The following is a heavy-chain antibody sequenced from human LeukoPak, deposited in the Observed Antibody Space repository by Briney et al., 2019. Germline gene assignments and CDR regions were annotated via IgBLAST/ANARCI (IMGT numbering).Heavy chain of an antibody. Sequence: ASVKVSCKASGYTFTSYDINWVRQATGQGLEWMGWMNPNSGNTGYAQKFQGRVTITRNTSISTAYMELSSLRSEDTAVYYCARDNVRGYSYGTRAHFDYWGQGTLVTVSS. J-gene: IGHJ4*02. CDR2: MNPNSGNT. D-gene: IGHD5-18*01. CDR1: GYTFTSYD. V-gene: IGHV1-8*03. CDR3: ARDNVRGYSYGTRAHFDY.